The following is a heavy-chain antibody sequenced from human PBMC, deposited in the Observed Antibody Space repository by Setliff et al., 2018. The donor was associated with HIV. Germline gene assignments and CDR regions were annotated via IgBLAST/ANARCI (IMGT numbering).Heavy chain of an antibody. J-gene: IGHJ6*03. Sequence: GGSLRLSCAASGFTFNSYGMNWVRQAPGKGLEWVAIIWYDGSKKYYADSVKGRFTMSRDNSKNTLYLQMNNLRAEDTAVYYCARCYYNFWSGYPLDYMDVWGKGTTVTVSS. D-gene: IGHD3-3*01. CDR1: GFTFNSYG. V-gene: IGHV3-33*01. CDR2: IWYDGSKK. CDR3: ARCYYNFWSGYPLDYMDV.